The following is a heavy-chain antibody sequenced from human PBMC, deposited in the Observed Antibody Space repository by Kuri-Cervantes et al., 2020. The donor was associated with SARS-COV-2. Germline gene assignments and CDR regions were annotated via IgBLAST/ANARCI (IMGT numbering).Heavy chain of an antibody. J-gene: IGHJ4*02. D-gene: IGHD6-13*01. CDR1: GFTFSNYA. CDR2: ISGSGSST. Sequence: GGSLRLSCAASGFTFSNYAMNWVRQAPGKGLEWVSTISGSGSSTYYADSVKGRFTISRDNSKNTLYLQMNSLRADDTAVYYCAKREQYSSSWGDVDYWGQGTLVTVSS. CDR3: AKREQYSSSWGDVDY. V-gene: IGHV3-23*01.